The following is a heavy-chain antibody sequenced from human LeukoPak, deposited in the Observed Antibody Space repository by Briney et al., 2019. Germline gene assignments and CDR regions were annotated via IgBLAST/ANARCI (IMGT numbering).Heavy chain of an antibody. D-gene: IGHD3-16*02. Sequence: GGSLRLSCAASGFTFSDYYMSWIRQAPGKGLEWVSYISSSSSYTNYADSVKGRFTISRDNAKNSLYLQMNSLRAEDTAVYYCARDGSLGELSLYATDYWGQGTLVTVS. CDR2: ISSSSSYT. CDR3: ARDGSLGELSLYATDY. V-gene: IGHV3-11*06. CDR1: GFTFSDYY. J-gene: IGHJ4*02.